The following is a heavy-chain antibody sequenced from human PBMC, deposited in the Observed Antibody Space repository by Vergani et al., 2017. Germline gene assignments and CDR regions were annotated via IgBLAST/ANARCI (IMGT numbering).Heavy chain of an antibody. CDR1: GFTFSSYG. Sequence: QVQLVESGGGVVQPGRSLRLSCAASGFTFSSYGMHWVRQAPGKGLEWVAVIWYDGSNKYYADSVKGRFTISRDNSKNTLYLQMNSLRAEDTAVYYCARTSMRWYFDYWGQGTLVTVSS. CDR3: ARTSMRWYFDY. CDR2: IWYDGSNK. V-gene: IGHV3-33*01. J-gene: IGHJ4*02. D-gene: IGHD4-23*01.